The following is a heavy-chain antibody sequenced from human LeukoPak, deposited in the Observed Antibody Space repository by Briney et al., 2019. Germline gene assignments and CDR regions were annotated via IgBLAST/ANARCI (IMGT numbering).Heavy chain of an antibody. D-gene: IGHD3-10*01. CDR2: ISGSGGST. CDR3: AKDYGSGSYYPPRLDY. CDR1: GFTFSSHA. Sequence: GGSLRLSCAASGFTFSSHAMSWVRQAPGKGLEWVSAISGSGGSTYYADSVKGRFTISRDNSKNTLYLQMNSLRAEDTAVYYCAKDYGSGSYYPPRLDYWGQGTLVTVSS. V-gene: IGHV3-23*01. J-gene: IGHJ4*02.